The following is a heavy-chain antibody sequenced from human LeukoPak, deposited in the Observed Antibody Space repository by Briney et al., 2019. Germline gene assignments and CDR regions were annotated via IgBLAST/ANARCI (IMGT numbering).Heavy chain of an antibody. Sequence: GGSLRLSCAASGFTFSSYWMSWVRQAPGKGLEWVAVISYDGSNKYYADSVKGRFTISRDNSKNTLYLQMNSLRAEDTAVCYCARGPTLGSGMDVWGQGTTVTVSS. CDR2: ISYDGSNK. V-gene: IGHV3-30-3*01. J-gene: IGHJ6*02. CDR3: ARGPTLGSGMDV. D-gene: IGHD2/OR15-2a*01. CDR1: GFTFSSYW.